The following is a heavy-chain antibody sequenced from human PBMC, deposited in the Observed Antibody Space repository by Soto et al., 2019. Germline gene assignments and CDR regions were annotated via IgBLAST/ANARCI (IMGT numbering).Heavy chain of an antibody. D-gene: IGHD6-13*01. V-gene: IGHV4-31*03. J-gene: IGHJ5*02. CDR2: IYYRGST. Sequence: QVQLQESGPGLVKPSQTLSLTCTVSGGSISTGGYYWSWIRQHPGKGLEWIGYIYYRGSTYYNPSLKSRITRSVDTSKTQFSPKLSAVNAADTAVYYCASGDGIAAGGPGWFDTWGQGTLVTVSS. CDR3: ASGDGIAAGGPGWFDT. CDR1: GGSISTGGYY.